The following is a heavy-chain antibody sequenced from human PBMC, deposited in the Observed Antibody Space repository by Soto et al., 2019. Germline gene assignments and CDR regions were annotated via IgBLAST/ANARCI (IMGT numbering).Heavy chain of an antibody. J-gene: IGHJ4*02. CDR2: INPTSST. Sequence: QVQLVQSGAEVKKPGASVKVSCKASGYTFTSYYMHWVRQAPGQGLEWRGIINPTSSTSYAQNFQGRATMTRDTSTRTVYMELSSLRSEYTAVYYCARVYCSGGSCYGIDYWGQGTLVTVSS. CDR1: GYTFTSYY. D-gene: IGHD2-15*01. CDR3: ARVYCSGGSCYGIDY. V-gene: IGHV1-46*01.